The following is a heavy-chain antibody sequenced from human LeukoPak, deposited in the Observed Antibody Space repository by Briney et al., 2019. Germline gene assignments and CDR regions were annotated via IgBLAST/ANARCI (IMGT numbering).Heavy chain of an antibody. Sequence: SETLSLTCTVSGGSINNYYWSWIRQPAGKGLEWIGRIYSSGTTNYNPSLNSRVTMSVDTSKNQFSLKLSSVTAADTAVYYCARGNSGWHSIDYWGQGTLVTVSS. J-gene: IGHJ4*02. CDR2: IYSSGTT. D-gene: IGHD6-19*01. CDR1: GGSINNYY. CDR3: ARGNSGWHSIDY. V-gene: IGHV4-4*07.